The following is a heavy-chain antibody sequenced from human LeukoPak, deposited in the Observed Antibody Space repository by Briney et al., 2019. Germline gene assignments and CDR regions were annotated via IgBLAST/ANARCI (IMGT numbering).Heavy chain of an antibody. V-gene: IGHV4-38-2*01. D-gene: IGHD6-19*01. J-gene: IGHJ4*02. CDR1: GYSISSGYY. CDR3: TRGGGWLVDY. Sequence: PSETLSLTCAVSGYSISSGYYWGWIRQPPGKGLEWIGSIYHSGSTYYNPSLKSRVTISVDTSKNQFSLKLSSVTAADTAVYYCTRGGGWLVDYWGQGTLATVSS. CDR2: IYHSGST.